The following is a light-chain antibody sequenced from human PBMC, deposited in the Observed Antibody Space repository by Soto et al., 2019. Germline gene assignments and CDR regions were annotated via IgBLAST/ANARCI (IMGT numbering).Light chain of an antibody. CDR2: DVS. Sequence: SALTQPASVSGSPGQSITISCTGTSSDIGGYNYVSWHQQHPGKAPKLMIYDVSDRPSGVSNRFSGSKSGNTASLTISGLQAEDEADYYCASYASSNTVLFGGGTKLTVL. V-gene: IGLV2-14*03. CDR1: SSDIGGYNY. CDR3: ASYASSNTVL. J-gene: IGLJ2*01.